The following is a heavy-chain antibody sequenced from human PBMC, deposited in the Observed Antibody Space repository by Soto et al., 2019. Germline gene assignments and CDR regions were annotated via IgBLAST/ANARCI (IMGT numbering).Heavy chain of an antibody. CDR1: GYTFTRYG. D-gene: IGHD2-8*01. CDR2: ISGYNGDT. J-gene: IGHJ6*02. V-gene: IGHV1-18*01. Sequence: QGHLVQSGAEVKKPGTSVRVSCKASGYTFTRYGISWVRQAPGQGLEWMGWISGYNGDTNYAQNLQGRVTMTIDTSTSTAYMELRSLTSDDTAVYYCAKNGQPPHYYYGLDIWGQGTTVTVSS. CDR3: AKNGQPPHYYYGLDI.